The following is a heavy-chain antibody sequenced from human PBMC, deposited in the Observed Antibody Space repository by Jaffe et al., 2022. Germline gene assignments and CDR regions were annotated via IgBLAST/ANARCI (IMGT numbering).Heavy chain of an antibody. J-gene: IGHJ3*02. CDR3: ATIHGYSGYDSGYAFDI. V-gene: IGHV3-30*02. CDR1: GFTFSSYG. D-gene: IGHD5-12*01. CDR2: IRYDGSNK. Sequence: QVQLVESGGGVVQPGGSLRLSCAASGFTFSSYGMHWVRQAPGKGLEWVAFIRYDGSNKYYADSVKGRFTISRDNSKNTLYLQMNSLRAEDTAVYYCATIHGYSGYDSGYAFDIWGQGTMVTVSS.